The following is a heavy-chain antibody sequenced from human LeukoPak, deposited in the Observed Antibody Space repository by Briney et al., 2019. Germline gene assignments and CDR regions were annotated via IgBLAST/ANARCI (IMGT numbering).Heavy chain of an antibody. CDR3: AKGGLRGRDYYYMDV. Sequence: GGSLRLSCAASGFTSSSYGMHWVRQAPGKGLEWVAFIRYDGSNKYYADSVKGRFTISRDNSKNTLYLQMNSLRAEDTAVYYCAKGGLRGRDYYYMDVWGKGTTVTISS. D-gene: IGHD1-26*01. CDR1: GFTSSSYG. CDR2: IRYDGSNK. V-gene: IGHV3-30*02. J-gene: IGHJ6*03.